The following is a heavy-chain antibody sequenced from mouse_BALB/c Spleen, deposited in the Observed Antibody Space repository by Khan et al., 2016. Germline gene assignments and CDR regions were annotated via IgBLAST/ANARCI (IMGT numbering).Heavy chain of an antibody. Sequence: EVQLQESGPGLVKPSQSLSLTCSVTGYSITSGYYWNWIRQFPGNKLEWMGYISYDGSNNYNPSLKNRISITRDTSKNQFFLKLNSVTSEDTSTSYCGTLRRVYAMDYWGQGTSVTVSS. CDR3: GTLRRVYAMDY. J-gene: IGHJ4*01. CDR1: GYSITSGYY. CDR2: ISYDGSN. V-gene: IGHV3-6*02. D-gene: IGHD1-2*01.